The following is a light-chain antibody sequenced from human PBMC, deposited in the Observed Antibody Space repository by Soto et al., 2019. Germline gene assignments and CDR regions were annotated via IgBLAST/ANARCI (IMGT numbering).Light chain of an antibody. CDR3: QHRSNWPLT. Sequence: TLSLSPGERATLSCRASQSVYNYLAWYQQKPGQAPRLLIYDASNRATGIPARFSGSGSGTDSTLTISSLEPEDFAVYYCQHRSNWPLTFGGGTKVDIK. V-gene: IGKV3-11*01. J-gene: IGKJ4*01. CDR1: QSVYNY. CDR2: DAS.